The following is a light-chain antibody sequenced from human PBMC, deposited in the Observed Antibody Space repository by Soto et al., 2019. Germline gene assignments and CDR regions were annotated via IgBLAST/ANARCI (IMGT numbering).Light chain of an antibody. V-gene: IGKV1-9*01. Sequence: DIQLTQSPSFLSASVGDRVTITCRASQGINSYFTWYQQKPGRAPKLLIYAASTLQSGVPSRFSGSGSGTEFTLTISSLQPEDFGTYYCQQYDTYFRYTFGQGTTLDIK. CDR3: QQYDTYFRYT. CDR1: QGINSY. J-gene: IGKJ2*01. CDR2: AAS.